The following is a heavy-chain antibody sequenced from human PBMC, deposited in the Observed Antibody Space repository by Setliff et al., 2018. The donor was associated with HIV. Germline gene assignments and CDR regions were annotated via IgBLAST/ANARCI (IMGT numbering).Heavy chain of an antibody. J-gene: IGHJ4*02. D-gene: IGHD3-10*01. V-gene: IGHV4-34*01. CDR1: GESSNNDA. Sequence: NPSETLSLTCAVFGESSNNDAWTWIRQPPGKGLAWIGEISPIGETTDRQSLKDRFTISIDTSKHHFSRKMNSVTVADTAVYYCGRVIRGVYFYDGTGYYYFDDWGQGALVTVSS. CDR2: ISPIGET. CDR3: GRVIRGVYFYDGTGYYYFDD.